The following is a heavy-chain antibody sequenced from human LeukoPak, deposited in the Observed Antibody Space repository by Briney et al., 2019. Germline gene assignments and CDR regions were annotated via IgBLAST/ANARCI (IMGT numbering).Heavy chain of an antibody. J-gene: IGHJ4*02. D-gene: IGHD2/OR15-2a*01. CDR1: GFTVSSNY. CDR2: IYSGGST. Sequence: GGCLRLSCAASGFTVSSNYMSWVRQAPGKGLEWVSVIYSGGSTYYADSVKGRFTISRDNSKNTLYLQMNSLRAEDTAVYYCARDRALYGPEYYFDYWGQGTLVTVSS. V-gene: IGHV3-66*01. CDR3: ARDRALYGPEYYFDY.